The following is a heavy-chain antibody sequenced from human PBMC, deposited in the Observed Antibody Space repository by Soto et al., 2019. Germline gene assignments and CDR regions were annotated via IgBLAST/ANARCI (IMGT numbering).Heavy chain of an antibody. CDR3: ASVGELPVWFDP. J-gene: IGHJ5*02. V-gene: IGHV4-59*13. CDR2: ISYTGST. Sequence: QVQLQESGPGLVKPSETLSLTCTVSGDSISSYYWSWIRQPPGKGLEWVGYISYTGSTIYNPSLESRATISLDTSKNQVSLGLNSVTVAGTAVYYCASVGELPVWFDPWGRGTLVTVSS. D-gene: IGHD3-10*01. CDR1: GDSISSYY.